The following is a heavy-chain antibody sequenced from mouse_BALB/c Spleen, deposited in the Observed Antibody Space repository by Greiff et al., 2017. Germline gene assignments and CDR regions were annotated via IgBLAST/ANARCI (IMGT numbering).Heavy chain of an antibody. V-gene: IGHV5-17*02. J-gene: IGHJ2*01. Sequence: EVMLVESGGGLVQPGGSRKLSCAASGFTFSSFGMHWVRQAPEKGLEWVAYISSGSSTIYYADTVKGRFTISRDNPKNTLFLQMTSLRSEDTAMYYCARKGNYGYDYFDYWGQGTTLTVSS. D-gene: IGHD1-2*01. CDR2: ISSGSSTI. CDR3: ARKGNYGYDYFDY. CDR1: GFTFSSFG.